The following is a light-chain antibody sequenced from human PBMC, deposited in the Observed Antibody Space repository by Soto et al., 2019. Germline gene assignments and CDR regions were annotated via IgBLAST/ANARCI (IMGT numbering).Light chain of an antibody. V-gene: IGKV1-12*01. J-gene: IGKJ5*01. CDR2: AAS. Sequence: DIQMTQSPSSVSASVGDRVTITCRASQGISSWLAWYQQKPGKAPKLLIYAASSLQTGVPSRFSGSGSGTHFTFTISSLQTEDIGTYYCQQYDILPITFGRGTRLETK. CDR3: QQYDILPIT. CDR1: QGISSW.